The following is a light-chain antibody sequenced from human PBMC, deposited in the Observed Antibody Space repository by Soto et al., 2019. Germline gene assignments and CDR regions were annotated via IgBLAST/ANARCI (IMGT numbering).Light chain of an antibody. CDR1: ETFSVRY. Sequence: EIVMTQSPATLSVSPGERATLSCRSSETFSVRYLAWYQQKPGQAPRLLIYGASTRATGIPARFSGSGSGTDFTLTISRLEPEDFAVYYCQQYDNWPPITFGGGTKVDIK. CDR3: QQYDNWPPIT. J-gene: IGKJ4*01. CDR2: GAS. V-gene: IGKV3-15*01.